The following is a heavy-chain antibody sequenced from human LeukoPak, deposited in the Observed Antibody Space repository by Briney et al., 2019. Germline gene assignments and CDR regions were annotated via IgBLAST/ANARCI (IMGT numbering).Heavy chain of an antibody. V-gene: IGHV3-74*01. CDR1: GFTFSSYW. D-gene: IGHD4-17*01. CDR3: VSVGDYGDYANYIDY. Sequence: GGSLRLSCAASGFTFSSYWMHWVRQVPGKGLVWVSRINRDGGTTGYSDSVKGRFTISRDNAKNTLYLQMNGLRAEDTAVYYCVSVGDYGDYANYIDYWGQGTLVTVSS. CDR2: INRDGGTT. J-gene: IGHJ4*02.